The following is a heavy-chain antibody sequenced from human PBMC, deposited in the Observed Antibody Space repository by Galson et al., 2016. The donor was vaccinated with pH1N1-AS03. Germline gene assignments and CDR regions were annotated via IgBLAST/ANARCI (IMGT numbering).Heavy chain of an antibody. CDR3: TRCERTYYYGSGRYYDGNYYYYMDV. J-gene: IGHJ6*03. CDR1: GFNFGDYP. Sequence: SLRLSCAGSGFNFGDYPMSWVRQAPGKGLEWVGFIRSRASTGTTEYAGSVKGRFTISRDDSKSIAYLQMNSLKTEDTAVYYCTRCERTYYYGSGRYYDGNYYYYMDVWGKGTTVTVSS. V-gene: IGHV3-49*04. CDR2: IRSRASTGTT. D-gene: IGHD3-10*01.